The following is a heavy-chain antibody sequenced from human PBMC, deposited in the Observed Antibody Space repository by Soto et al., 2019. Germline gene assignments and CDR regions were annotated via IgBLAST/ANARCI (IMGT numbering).Heavy chain of an antibody. CDR3: ARDPTDLHYFHMDV. D-gene: IGHD4-4*01. J-gene: IGHJ6*03. CDR2: ISTSSSYI. CDR1: GFPFSSNP. Sequence: PGGSLRLSCAASGFPFSSNPMNWVRQAPGKGLEWVSSISTSSSYIYYADSVKGRFTISRDNAKNSLYLQMNSLRAEDTAVYYCARDPTDLHYFHMDVWGKGTTVTVSS. V-gene: IGHV3-21*01.